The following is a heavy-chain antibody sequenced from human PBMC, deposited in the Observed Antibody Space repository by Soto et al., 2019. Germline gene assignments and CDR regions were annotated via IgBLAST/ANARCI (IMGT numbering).Heavy chain of an antibody. CDR2: ISGSGGST. Sequence: PGGSLRLSCAASGFTFSSYAMSWVRQAPGKGLEWVSAISGSGGSTYYADSVKGRFTISRDNSKNTLYLQMNSLRAEDTAVYYCAKVHCSGGSCYKGPFDYWGQGTLVTVSS. CDR1: GFTFSSYA. V-gene: IGHV3-23*01. J-gene: IGHJ4*02. D-gene: IGHD2-15*01. CDR3: AKVHCSGGSCYKGPFDY.